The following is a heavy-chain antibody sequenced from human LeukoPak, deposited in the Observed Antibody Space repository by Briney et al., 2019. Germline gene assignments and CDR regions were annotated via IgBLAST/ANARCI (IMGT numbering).Heavy chain of an antibody. CDR1: GGTFSSYA. J-gene: IGHJ4*02. CDR2: IIPILGVA. Sequence: PRASVKVSCKASGGTFSSYAISWVRQAPGQGLEWMGRIIPILGVANYAQKFLARVTITADKSTSTAYMELSSLRSEDTAVYYCARDSLGPFDYWGQGTLVTVSS. D-gene: IGHD3-16*01. CDR3: ARDSLGPFDY. V-gene: IGHV1-69*04.